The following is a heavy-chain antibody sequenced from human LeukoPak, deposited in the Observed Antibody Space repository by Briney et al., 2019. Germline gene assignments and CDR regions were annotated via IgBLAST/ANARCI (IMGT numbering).Heavy chain of an antibody. CDR2: INHSGST. D-gene: IGHD6-6*01. CDR1: GRFLSGYY. CDR3: ARERSSSMGKCRFYYYYMDV. J-gene: IGHJ6*03. V-gene: IGHV4-34*01. Sequence: PSETLSLPCAVYGRFLSGYYWMWIRQPPGKGLGCVVEINHSGSTNFNPSLKSRVTISVDTSKHQFSLKLSSVTAADTAVYYCARERSSSMGKCRFYYYYMDVWGKGTTVTVSS.